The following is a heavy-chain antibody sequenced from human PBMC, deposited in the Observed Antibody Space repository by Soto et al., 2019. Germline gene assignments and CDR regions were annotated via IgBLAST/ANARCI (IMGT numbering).Heavy chain of an antibody. Sequence: GESLKISCKGSGYSFTSYWISWVRQMPGKGLEWMGRIDPSDSYTNYSPSFQGHVTISADKSISTAYLQWSGLKASDTAMYYSACFFFYYCGCAYYPFYICALGSLVTVSS. CDR3: ACFFFYYCGCAYYPFYI. CDR2: IDPSDSYT. J-gene: IGHJ3*02. D-gene: IGHD3-16*01. CDR1: GYSFTSYW. V-gene: IGHV5-10-1*01.